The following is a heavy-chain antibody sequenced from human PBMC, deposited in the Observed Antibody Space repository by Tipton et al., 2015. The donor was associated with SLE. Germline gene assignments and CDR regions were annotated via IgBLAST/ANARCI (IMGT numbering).Heavy chain of an antibody. D-gene: IGHD2-2*01. J-gene: IGHJ6*04. V-gene: IGHV4-34*01. CDR1: GGSFSGYY. CDR2: INHSGST. Sequence: TLSLTCAVYGGSFSGYYWSWIRQPPGKGLEWIGEINHSGSTNYNPSLKSRVTISVDTSKNQFSLNLSSVTAADTAVYYCARGTGGGSTSISLCVMYVFAKGTTVIVSA. CDR3: ARGTGGGSTSISLCVMYV.